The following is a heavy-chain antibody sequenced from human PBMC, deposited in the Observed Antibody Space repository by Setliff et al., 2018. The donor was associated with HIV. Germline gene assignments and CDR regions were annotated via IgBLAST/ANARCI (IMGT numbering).Heavy chain of an antibody. Sequence: PSETLSLTCTVSGGSISSGSYYWSWIRQPAGKGLEWIGRIYTSGSTNYNPSLKSRVTISVDTSKNQFSLKLSSVTAADTAVYYCARVKVGSSGWRRAFQSTFVEGYFDLWGRGTLVTVSS. CDR1: GGSISSGSYY. CDR3: ARVKVGSSGWRRAFQSTFVEGYFDL. CDR2: IYTSGST. J-gene: IGHJ2*01. V-gene: IGHV4-61*02. D-gene: IGHD6-19*01.